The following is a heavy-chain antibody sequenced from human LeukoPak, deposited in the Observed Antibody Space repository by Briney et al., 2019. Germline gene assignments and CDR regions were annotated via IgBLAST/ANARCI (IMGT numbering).Heavy chain of an antibody. V-gene: IGHV3-33*01. D-gene: IGHD3-9*01. CDR1: GFTFSSYG. Sequence: GGSLRLSCAASGFTFSSYGMHWVRQAPGKGLEWVAVIWYDGSNKFYADSVKGRFTISRDNAKNSLYLQMNSLRAEDTALYYCARDVLTGYSPYYYYGVDVWGQGTAVTVSS. CDR2: IWYDGSNK. J-gene: IGHJ6*02. CDR3: ARDVLTGYSPYYYYGVDV.